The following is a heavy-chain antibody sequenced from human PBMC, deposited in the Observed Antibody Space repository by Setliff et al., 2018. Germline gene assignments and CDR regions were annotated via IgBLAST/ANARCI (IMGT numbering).Heavy chain of an antibody. CDR3: VREGVDTRSSTDYRYYMDV. V-gene: IGHV1-69*05. D-gene: IGHD5-18*01. CDR1: GDTFSSYS. CDR2: TIPMFGST. J-gene: IGHJ6*03. Sequence: GASVKVSCKASGDTFSSYSISWVRQAPGQGLEWMGGTIPMFGSTSYAQKFQGRVTIITDESTTTAYMELSSLGSEDTAVYYCVREGVDTRSSTDYRYYMDVWGKGTTVTVSS.